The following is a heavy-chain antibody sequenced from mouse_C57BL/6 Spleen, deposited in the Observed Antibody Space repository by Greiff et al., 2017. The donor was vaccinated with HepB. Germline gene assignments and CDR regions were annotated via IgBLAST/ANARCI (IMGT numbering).Heavy chain of an antibody. Sequence: VQLQQSGPELVKPGASVKISCKASGYAFSSSWMNWVKQRPGKGLEWIGRIYPGDGDTNYNGKFKGKATLTADKSSVTAYMQLSSLTSEDSAVYFCARSFTTVVARSPFDYWGQGTTLTVSS. CDR2: IYPGDGDT. CDR3: ARSFTTVVARSPFDY. D-gene: IGHD1-1*01. CDR1: GYAFSSSW. J-gene: IGHJ2*01. V-gene: IGHV1-82*01.